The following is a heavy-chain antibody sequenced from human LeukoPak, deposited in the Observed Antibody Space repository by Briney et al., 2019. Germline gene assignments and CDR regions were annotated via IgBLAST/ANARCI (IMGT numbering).Heavy chain of an antibody. J-gene: IGHJ6*02. Sequence: SETLSLTCAVYGGSFSGYYWSWIRQPPGKGLEWIGEINHSGSTNYNPSLKSRVTISVDTSKNQVSLKLISVTAADAAVYYCARGPLRFLEWSYGMDVWGQGTTVTVSS. CDR1: GGSFSGYY. V-gene: IGHV4-34*01. CDR2: INHSGST. CDR3: ARGPLRFLEWSYGMDV. D-gene: IGHD3-3*01.